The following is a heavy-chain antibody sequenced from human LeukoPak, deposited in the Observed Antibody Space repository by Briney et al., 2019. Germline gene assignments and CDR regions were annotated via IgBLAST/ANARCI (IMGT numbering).Heavy chain of an antibody. CDR2: IKQDGSEK. J-gene: IGHJ4*02. D-gene: IGHD3-22*01. CDR1: GFTFSSYW. CDR3: ARDKILYYYDSSGGFDY. V-gene: IGHV3-7*01. Sequence: GGSLRLSCAASGFTFSSYWMSWVRQAPGKGLEWVANIKQDGSEKYYVDSVKGRFTISRDDAKNSLYLQMNSLRAEDTAVYYCARDKILYYYDSSGGFDYWGQGTLVTVSS.